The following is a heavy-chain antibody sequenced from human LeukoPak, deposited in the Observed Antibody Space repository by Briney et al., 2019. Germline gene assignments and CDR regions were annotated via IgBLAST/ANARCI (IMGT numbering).Heavy chain of an antibody. Sequence: PGWSLTLSCPASGFTFNAYSMNWVRPAPGKGLEWVSSISFGSSYIYYADSMKGRFTISRDNAKNSLYLQMNSLRAEDTAVYFCARGPESIGTTGPYYFDYWGQGTLVTVSS. J-gene: IGHJ4*02. CDR2: ISFGSSYI. CDR3: ARGPESIGTTGPYYFDY. D-gene: IGHD1-1*01. V-gene: IGHV3-21*01. CDR1: GFTFNAYS.